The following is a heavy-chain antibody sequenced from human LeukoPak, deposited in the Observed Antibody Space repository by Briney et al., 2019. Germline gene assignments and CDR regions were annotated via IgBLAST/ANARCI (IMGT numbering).Heavy chain of an antibody. J-gene: IGHJ6*02. V-gene: IGHV4-39*01. CDR2: IYYSGST. CDR3: ARHSALATIGGYYYGMDV. D-gene: IGHD5-24*01. Sequence: SETLSLTCTVSGGSISSSSYYWGWIRQPPGKGLEWIGSIYYSGSTYYNPSLKSRVTISVDTSKNQFSLKLSSVTAADTAVYCCARHSALATIGGYYYGMDVWGQGTTVTVSS. CDR1: GGSISSSSYY.